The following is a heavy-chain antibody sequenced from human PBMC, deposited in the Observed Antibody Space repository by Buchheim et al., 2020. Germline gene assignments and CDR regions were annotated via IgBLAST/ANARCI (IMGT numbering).Heavy chain of an antibody. D-gene: IGHD3-10*01. J-gene: IGHJ4*02. V-gene: IGHV3-30-3*01. CDR2: ISYDGSNK. CDR1: GFTFSSYA. Sequence: VQLVESGGGLVQPGGSLRLSCAASGFTFSSYAMHWVRQAPGKGLEWVAVISYDGSNKYYADSVKGRFTISRDNSKNTLYLQMNSLRAEDTAVYYCAREEFGELFQRFDYWGQGTL. CDR3: AREEFGELFQRFDY.